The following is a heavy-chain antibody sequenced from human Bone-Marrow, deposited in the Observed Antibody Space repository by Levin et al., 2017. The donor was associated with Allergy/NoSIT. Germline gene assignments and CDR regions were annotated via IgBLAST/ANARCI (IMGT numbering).Heavy chain of an antibody. CDR3: VTNPGGRWMDRTY. Sequence: PGGSLRLSCTASEFTFTGYAMSWVRQAPGKGLEWVAVISGSDDSTDYTDSVKGRFTISRDISKNMLYLQMFTLRPEDTAIYYCVTNPGGRWMDRTYWGQGALVTVSS. D-gene: IGHD4-23*01. CDR1: EFTFTGYA. V-gene: IGHV3-23*01. CDR2: ISGSDDST. J-gene: IGHJ4*02.